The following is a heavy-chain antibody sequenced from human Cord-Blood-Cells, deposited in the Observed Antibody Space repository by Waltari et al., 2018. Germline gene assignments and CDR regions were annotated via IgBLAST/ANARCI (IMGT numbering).Heavy chain of an antibody. Sequence: EYMGIIYPGDSDTRYSPSFQGQVTISADKSISTAYLQWSSLKASDTAMYYCARSAPPCGGDCYYYYYGMDVWGQGTTVTVSS. CDR2: IYPGDSDT. V-gene: IGHV5-51*01. J-gene: IGHJ6*02. D-gene: IGHD2-21*01. CDR3: ARSAPPCGGDCYYYYYGMDV.